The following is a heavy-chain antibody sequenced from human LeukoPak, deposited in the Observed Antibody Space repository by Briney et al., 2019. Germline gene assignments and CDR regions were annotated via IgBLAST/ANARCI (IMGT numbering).Heavy chain of an antibody. V-gene: IGHV3-66*01. Sequence: GGSLRLSCAASGFTVSSNYMSWVRQAPGKGLEWVSVIYSGGSTYYADSVKGRFTISRDNSKNTLCLQMNSLRAEDTAVYYCATDYYDSSGYYLLAFDIWGQGTMVTVSS. D-gene: IGHD3-22*01. CDR3: ATDYYDSSGYYLLAFDI. CDR1: GFTVSSNY. J-gene: IGHJ3*02. CDR2: IYSGGST.